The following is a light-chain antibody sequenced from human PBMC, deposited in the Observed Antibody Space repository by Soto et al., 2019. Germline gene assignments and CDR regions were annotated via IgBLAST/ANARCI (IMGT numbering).Light chain of an antibody. CDR2: GES. J-gene: IGKJ5*01. Sequence: DIQVTQSPSSVSASVGDRVTITFRASQDIAVYLAWYQHKPGRTPEILIHGESRLQSGVPERFSGSGSGTDLTLSINSLQPEDFATYYCQKAYSFPITFGQGTRLEIK. CDR1: QDIAVY. V-gene: IGKV1D-12*01. CDR3: QKAYSFPIT.